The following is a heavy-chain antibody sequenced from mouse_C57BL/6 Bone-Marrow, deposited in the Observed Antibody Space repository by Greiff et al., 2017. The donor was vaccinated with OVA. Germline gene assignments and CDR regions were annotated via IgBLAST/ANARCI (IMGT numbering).Heavy chain of an antibody. CDR2: IDPSDSYT. CDR3: ARDDLIYYYGSSYGFAY. D-gene: IGHD1-1*01. J-gene: IGHJ3*01. Sequence: QVQLQQPGAELVRPGTSVKLSCKASGYTFTSYWMHWVKQRPGQGLEWIGVIDPSDSYTNYNQKFKGKATLTVDTSSSTAYMQLSSLTSEDSAVYYCARDDLIYYYGSSYGFAYWGQGTLDTVSA. CDR1: GYTFTSYW. V-gene: IGHV1-59*01.